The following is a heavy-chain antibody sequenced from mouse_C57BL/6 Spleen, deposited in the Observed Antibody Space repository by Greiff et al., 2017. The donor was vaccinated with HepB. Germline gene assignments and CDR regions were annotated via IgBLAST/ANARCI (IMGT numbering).Heavy chain of an antibody. D-gene: IGHD4-1*01. CDR1: GFTFSDYG. J-gene: IGHJ4*01. CDR2: ISNLAYSI. V-gene: IGHV5-15*01. CDR3: ARRGGTDYYAMDY. Sequence: EVKLVESGGGLVQPGGSLKLSCAASGFTFSDYGMAWVRQAPRKGPEWVAFISNLAYSIYYADTVTGRFTISRENAKNTLYLEMSSLRSEDTAMYYCARRGGTDYYAMDYWGQGTSVTVSS.